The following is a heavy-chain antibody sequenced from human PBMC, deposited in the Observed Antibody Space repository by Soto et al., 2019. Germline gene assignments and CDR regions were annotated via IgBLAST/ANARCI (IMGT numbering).Heavy chain of an antibody. D-gene: IGHD1-26*01. CDR3: ARVNRSTSRLAP. V-gene: IGHV4-61*08. J-gene: IGHJ5*02. CDR2: VYYSGST. Sequence: SETLSLTCSVSGDSVSSGAYYWSWIRQPPGKGLEWIGYVYYSGSTSYNPSLETGVTISVDTSKNQFSLKLTSVTPADTAIYYCARVNRSTSRLAPWGKGTLVTVSS. CDR1: GDSVSSGAYY.